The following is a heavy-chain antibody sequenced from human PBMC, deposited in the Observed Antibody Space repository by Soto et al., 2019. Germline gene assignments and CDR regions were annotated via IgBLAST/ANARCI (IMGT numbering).Heavy chain of an antibody. CDR3: ARDQVGAYYYDSSGYYRHVYYYYYGMDV. D-gene: IGHD3-22*01. J-gene: IGHJ6*02. V-gene: IGHV4-59*01. CDR2: IYYSGST. Sequence: PSETLSLTCTVSVGSISSYYWSWIRQPPGKGLEWIGYIYYSGSTNYNPSLKSRVTISVDTSKNQFSLKLSSVTAADTAVYYCARDQVGAYYYDSSGYYRHVYYYYYGMDVWGQGTTVTVSS. CDR1: VGSISSYY.